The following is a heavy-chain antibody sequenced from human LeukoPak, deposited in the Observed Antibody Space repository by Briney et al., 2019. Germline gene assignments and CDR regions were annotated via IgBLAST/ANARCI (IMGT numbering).Heavy chain of an antibody. J-gene: IGHJ4*02. V-gene: IGHV3-23*01. CDR2: IDISGGST. CDR1: GFSFSSHA. D-gene: IGHD1-1*01. Sequence: PGGSLRLSCAASGFSFSSHAMCWVRQAPGKGLEWVSSIDISGGSTYYADSVQGRFTISRDNSKNTLYLQMNRLRAEDTALYYCANEVRPNDYWGQGTLVTVSS. CDR3: ANEVRPNDY.